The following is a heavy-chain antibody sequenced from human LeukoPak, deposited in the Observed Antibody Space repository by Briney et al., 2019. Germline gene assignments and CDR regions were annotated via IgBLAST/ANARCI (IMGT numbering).Heavy chain of an antibody. CDR3: ARDRGGSGWYDY. D-gene: IGHD6-19*01. CDR2: ISSSGSTI. CDR1: GFTFSSYE. V-gene: IGHV3-48*03. Sequence: GGSLRLSCAASGFTFSSYEMNWVRQAPGKGLEWVSYISSSGSTIYYVDSVKGRFTISRDNAKNSLYLQMNSLRAEDTAVYYCARDRGGSGWYDYWGQGTLVTVSS. J-gene: IGHJ4*02.